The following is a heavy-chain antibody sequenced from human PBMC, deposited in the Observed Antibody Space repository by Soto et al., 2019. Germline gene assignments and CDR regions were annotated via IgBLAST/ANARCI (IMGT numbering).Heavy chain of an antibody. Sequence: QLQLQESGPGLVKPSETLSLTCTVSGGSISSSSYYWGWIRQPPGKGLEWIGRIYYSGSTYYNPSLKSRVTISVDTSKNQFSLKLSSVTAADTAVYYCARRIAAAGIIWFDPWGQGTLVTVSS. V-gene: IGHV4-39*01. CDR3: ARRIAAAGIIWFDP. CDR1: GGSISSSSYY. D-gene: IGHD6-13*01. J-gene: IGHJ5*02. CDR2: IYYSGST.